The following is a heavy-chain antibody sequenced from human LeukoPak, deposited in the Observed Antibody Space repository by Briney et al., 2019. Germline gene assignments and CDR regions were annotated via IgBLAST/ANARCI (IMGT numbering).Heavy chain of an antibody. J-gene: IGHJ4*02. CDR3: ASSGGNSYGPTPDYSFDY. CDR2: ISYSGST. D-gene: IGHD5-18*01. V-gene: IGHV4-39*01. CDR1: GGPISSSSYY. Sequence: PSETLSLTCTVSGGPISSSSYYWGWIRQPPGKGLEWIGSISYSGSTYYTPSLKSRVTIFVDTSKNQVSLQLTSVTATDTAVYYCASSGGNSYGPTPDYSFDYWGQGTLVTVSS.